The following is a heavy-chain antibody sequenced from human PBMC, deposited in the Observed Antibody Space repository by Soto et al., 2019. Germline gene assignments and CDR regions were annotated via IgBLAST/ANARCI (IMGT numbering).Heavy chain of an antibody. J-gene: IGHJ4*02. D-gene: IGHD3-16*01. V-gene: IGHV3-23*01. CDR3: AKDGRGVRQDIWGGIN. CDR1: GFTFSSYA. Sequence: EVQLLESGGGLVQPGGSLRLSCAASGFTFSSYAMSWVRQAPGKGLEWVSAISGSGGSTYYADSVKGRFTISRDNSKNKLYLTMNSLRAGDTAVYYCAKDGRGVRQDIWGGINLGQGTLVTVSS. CDR2: ISGSGGST.